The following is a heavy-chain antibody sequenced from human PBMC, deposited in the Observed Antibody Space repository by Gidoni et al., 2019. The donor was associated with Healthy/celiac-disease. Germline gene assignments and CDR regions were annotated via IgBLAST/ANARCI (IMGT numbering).Heavy chain of an antibody. V-gene: IGHV4-31*03. CDR1: GGSISSGGYY. CDR3: ARRVRGSSGYYYLHDYWYFDL. J-gene: IGHJ2*01. CDR2: IYYSGST. Sequence: QVQLQESGPGLVKPSQTLSLTCTVSGGSISSGGYYWSWIRQHPGKGLEWIGYIYYSGSTYYNPSLKSRVTISVDTSKNQFSLKLSSVTAADTAVYYCARRVRGSSGYYYLHDYWYFDLWGRGTLVTVSS. D-gene: IGHD3-22*01.